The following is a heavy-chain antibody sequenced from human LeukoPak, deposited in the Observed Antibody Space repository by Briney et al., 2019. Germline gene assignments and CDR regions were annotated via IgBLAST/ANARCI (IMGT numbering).Heavy chain of an antibody. CDR2: IYQSGST. J-gene: IGHJ6*03. Sequence: PSETLSLTCAVSGYSISTGYYWGWIRQPPGKGLEWIGIIYQSGSTFYNPSLRTRVTISVDTSKNQFSLNLSSVTAAGTAVYYCARIFGSGNENYFYYMDVWGKGTTVTVSS. D-gene: IGHD3-10*01. CDR3: ARIFGSGNENYFYYMDV. V-gene: IGHV4-38-2*01. CDR1: GYSISTGYY.